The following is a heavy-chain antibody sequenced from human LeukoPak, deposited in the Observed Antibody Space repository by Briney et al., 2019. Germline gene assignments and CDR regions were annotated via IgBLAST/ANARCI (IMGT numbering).Heavy chain of an antibody. Sequence: ESLNISCKGSGYSFTSYWIGWVRQMPGKGLKWMGIIYPGDSDTRYSPSFQGQVTISADNSISTAYLQWSSLKASDTAMYYCARSPRGVAAARSWFDPWGQGTLVTVSS. CDR2: IYPGDSDT. J-gene: IGHJ5*02. CDR1: GYSFTSYW. CDR3: ARSPRGVAAARSWFDP. V-gene: IGHV5-51*01. D-gene: IGHD2-2*01.